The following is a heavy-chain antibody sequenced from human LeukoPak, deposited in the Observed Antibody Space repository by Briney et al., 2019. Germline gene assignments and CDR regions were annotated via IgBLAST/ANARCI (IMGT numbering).Heavy chain of an antibody. D-gene: IGHD6-19*01. CDR2: IRSKAFGATT. J-gene: IGHJ4*02. Sequence: GGSLRISCIGSGFNFGDYAMTWVRQAPGKGQEWVGFIRSKAFGATTESVASVKGRFSISRDDSKTIAYLQMNSLKAEDTAIYYCTRARGGYTSGIDYWGQGTLVTVSS. CDR3: TRARGGYTSGIDY. V-gene: IGHV3-49*04. CDR1: GFNFGDYA.